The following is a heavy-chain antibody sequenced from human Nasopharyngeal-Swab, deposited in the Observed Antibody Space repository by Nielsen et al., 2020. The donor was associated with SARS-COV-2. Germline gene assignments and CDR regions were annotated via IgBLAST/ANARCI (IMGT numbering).Heavy chain of an antibody. CDR1: GFTFSSYW. D-gene: IGHD4-17*01. V-gene: IGHV3-7*01. CDR2: IKQDGSEK. J-gene: IGHJ4*02. CDR3: ARDKGYGDYGVDY. Sequence: GGSLRLSCAASGFTFSSYWMSWVRQAPGKGLEWVANIKQDGSEKYYVDSVKGRFTISRDNAKNSLYLQMNSLRAEDTAVYYCARDKGYGDYGVDYWGQGTLVTVSS.